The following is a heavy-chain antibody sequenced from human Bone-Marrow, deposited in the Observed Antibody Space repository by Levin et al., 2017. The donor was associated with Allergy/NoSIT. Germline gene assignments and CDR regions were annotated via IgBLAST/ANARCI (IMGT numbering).Heavy chain of an antibody. Sequence: PSETLSLTCPVSGDSFTSGGSYWAWIRQPPGKGLEWIGNMYQSGDTFYSPSLKSRVTISFDTSMNELSLRLTSVTAADTATYYCAVQTHYYSSHYYYALDVWGPGATVIVSS. CDR2: MYQSGDT. CDR1: GDSFTSGGSY. J-gene: IGHJ6*02. D-gene: IGHD3-10*01. V-gene: IGHV4-39*07. CDR3: AVQTHYYSSHYYYALDV.